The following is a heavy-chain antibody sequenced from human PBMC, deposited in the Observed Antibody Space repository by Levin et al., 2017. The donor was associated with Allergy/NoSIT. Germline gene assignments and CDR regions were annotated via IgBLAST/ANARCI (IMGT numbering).Heavy chain of an antibody. Sequence: SETLSLTCAVYGGSFSGYYWSWIRQPPGKGLEWIGEINHRGSTNYNPSLKSRVTISVDTSKNQFSLKLSSVTAADTAVYYCAGGPGRGRGTSRRYNYYGMDVWGQGTTVTVSS. CDR2: INHRGST. CDR1: GGSFSGYY. J-gene: IGHJ6*02. D-gene: IGHD1-14*01. V-gene: IGHV4-34*01. CDR3: AGGPGRGRGTSRRYNYYGMDV.